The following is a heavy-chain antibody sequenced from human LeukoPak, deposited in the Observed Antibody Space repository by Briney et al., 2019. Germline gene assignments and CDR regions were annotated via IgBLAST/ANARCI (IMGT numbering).Heavy chain of an antibody. CDR2: ISWNSGSI. V-gene: IGHV3-9*01. CDR3: AKGRAGYYTGWYFDY. CDR1: GFTFSSYA. Sequence: PGGSLRLSCAASGFTFSSYAMHWVRQAPGKGLEWVSGISWNSGSIGYADSVKGRFTISRDNAKNSLYLQMNSLRAEDTALYYCAKGRAGYYTGWYFDYWGQGTLVTVSS. D-gene: IGHD3/OR15-3a*01. J-gene: IGHJ4*02.